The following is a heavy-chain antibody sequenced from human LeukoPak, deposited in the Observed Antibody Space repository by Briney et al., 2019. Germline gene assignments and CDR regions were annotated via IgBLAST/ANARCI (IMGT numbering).Heavy chain of an antibody. Sequence: GASVKVSCKASGYTFTGYYMHWVRQAPGQGLEWMGIINPSGGSTSYAQKFQGRVTMTRDTSTSTVYMELSSLRSEDTAVYYCARSPPSVVVVAANRFDPWGQGTLVTVSS. CDR1: GYTFTGYY. CDR2: INPSGGST. V-gene: IGHV1-46*01. D-gene: IGHD2-15*01. J-gene: IGHJ5*02. CDR3: ARSPPSVVVVAANRFDP.